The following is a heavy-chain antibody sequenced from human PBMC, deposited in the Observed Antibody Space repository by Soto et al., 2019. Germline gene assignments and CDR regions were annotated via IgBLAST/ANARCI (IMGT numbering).Heavy chain of an antibody. CDR2: ITPVSGSA. CDR1: GGSIRNYA. CDR3: AKDLSTSGYHYGMDV. V-gene: IGHV1-69*01. J-gene: IGHJ6*02. Sequence: QVQLVQSGAEMKKPGSSVKVSCKASGGSIRNYAVSWGRQAPGQGLERRGGITPVSGSAQYAQKFQDRVTITADASTGTVYMDLSSLRSEDTAMYYCAKDLSTSGYHYGMDVWGQGTTVTVSS.